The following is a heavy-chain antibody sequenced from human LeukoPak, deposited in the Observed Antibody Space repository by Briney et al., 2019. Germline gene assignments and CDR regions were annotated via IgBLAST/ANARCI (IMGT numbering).Heavy chain of an antibody. CDR1: AFVFSGHW. CDR2: IYYGGST. D-gene: IGHD6-19*01. V-gene: IGHV3-66*01. Sequence: GGSLRLSCEGSAFVFSGHWMNWVRQTPGKGLEWVSVIYYGGSTYYADSVKGRFTIPRDNSKNTLYLQMNSLRAEDTAVYYCARGAQWPYWGQGTLVTVSS. J-gene: IGHJ4*02. CDR3: ARGAQWPY.